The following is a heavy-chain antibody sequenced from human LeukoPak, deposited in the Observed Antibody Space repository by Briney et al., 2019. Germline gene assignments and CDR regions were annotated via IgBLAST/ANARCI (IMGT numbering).Heavy chain of an antibody. D-gene: IGHD3-3*01. CDR3: ARGYDFWSGSYHYYMDV. V-gene: IGHV3-21*01. J-gene: IGHJ6*03. Sequence: GGSLRLSCVASGFSFSDHWMNWVRQAPGKGLEWVSSISSSSSYIYYADPVKGRFTISRDNAKNSLYLQMNSLRAEDTAVYYCARGYDFWSGSYHYYMDVWGKGTTVTVSS. CDR2: ISSSSSYI. CDR1: GFSFSDHW.